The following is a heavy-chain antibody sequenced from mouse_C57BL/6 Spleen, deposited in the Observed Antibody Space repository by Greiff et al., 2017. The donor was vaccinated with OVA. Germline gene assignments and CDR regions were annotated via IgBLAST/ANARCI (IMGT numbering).Heavy chain of an antibody. D-gene: IGHD2-4*01. CDR3: ATHDYGYYAMDY. V-gene: IGHV2-5*01. CDR1: GFSLTSYG. J-gene: IGHJ4*01. Sequence: VQLQQSGPGLVQPSQSLSITCTVSGFSLTSYGVHWVRQSPGKGLEWLGVIWRGGSTDYNAALMSRLSITKDNSKSQVFFKMNSLQADDTAIYYCATHDYGYYAMDYWGQGTSVTVSS. CDR2: IWRGGST.